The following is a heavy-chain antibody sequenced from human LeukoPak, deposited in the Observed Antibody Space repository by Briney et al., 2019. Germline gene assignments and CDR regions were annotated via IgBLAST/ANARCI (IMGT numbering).Heavy chain of an antibody. CDR3: ANSTPLAYYFDY. Sequence: SETLSLTCAVYGGSFSGYYWSWIRQPPGKGLEWIGEINHSGSTNYNPSLKSRVTISVDTSKNQFSLKLSSVTAADTAVYYCANSTPLAYYFDYWGQGTLVTVSS. CDR2: INHSGST. D-gene: IGHD1-1*01. J-gene: IGHJ4*02. V-gene: IGHV4-34*01. CDR1: GGSFSGYY.